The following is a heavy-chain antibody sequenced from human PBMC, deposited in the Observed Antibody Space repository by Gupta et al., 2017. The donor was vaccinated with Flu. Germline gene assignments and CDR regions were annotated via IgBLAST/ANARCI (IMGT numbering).Heavy chain of an antibody. V-gene: IGHV3-21*01. J-gene: IGHJ4*02. CDR3: ARALVDPWLTNRGPFDY. CDR2: ISSSSSYI. CDR1: GFTFSSYS. Sequence: EVQLVESGGGLVKPGGSLRLSCAASGFTFSSYSMNWVRQAPGKGLEWVSSISSSSSYIYYADSVKGRFTISRDNAKNSLYLQMNSLRAEDTAVYYCARALVDPWLTNRGPFDYWGQGTLVTVSS. D-gene: IGHD6-19*01.